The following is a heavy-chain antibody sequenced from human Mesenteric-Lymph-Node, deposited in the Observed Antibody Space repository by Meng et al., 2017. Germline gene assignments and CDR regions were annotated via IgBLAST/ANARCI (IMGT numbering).Heavy chain of an antibody. CDR2: IYYSGST. V-gene: IGHV4-59*01. J-gene: IGHJ6*02. CDR3: ARERNYDFWSGYYNPCGMDV. D-gene: IGHD3-3*01. Sequence: SEILSFTCTVLGGAISSYCWSWIPQPPGKGLDWIGYIYYSGSTNYNPPLKSRVTISVDTSKNRFSLKLSSVTAADTAVYYWARERNYDFWSGYYNPCGMDVWGQGTTVTVSS. CDR1: GGAISSYC.